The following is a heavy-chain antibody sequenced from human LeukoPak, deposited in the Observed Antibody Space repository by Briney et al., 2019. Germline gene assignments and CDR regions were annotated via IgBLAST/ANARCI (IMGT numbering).Heavy chain of an antibody. CDR3: ARGTGYDSSGYSDY. CDR2: IYYSGST. D-gene: IGHD3-22*01. Sequence: SETLSLTCTVSGGSVSSYYWGWIRQPPGKGLEWIGSIYYSGSTYYNPSLKSRVTMSVDTFKNQFSLKLSSVTAADTAVYYCARGTGYDSSGYSDYWGQGTLVTVSS. V-gene: IGHV4-39*07. J-gene: IGHJ4*02. CDR1: GGSVSSYY.